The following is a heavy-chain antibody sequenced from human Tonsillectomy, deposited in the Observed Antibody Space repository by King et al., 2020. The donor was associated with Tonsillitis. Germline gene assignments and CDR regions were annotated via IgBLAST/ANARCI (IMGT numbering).Heavy chain of an antibody. Sequence: VQLQESGPGLVKPSETLSLTCTVSGGSISSYYWSWMRQPPGKGLEWIGYIPYPGITNYNPSLTSRVTMSVDTSKNQFSLKLTSVTAADTAVYFCARDQRGGDYWGQGTLVTVSS. V-gene: IGHV4-59*01. CDR1: GGSISSYY. J-gene: IGHJ4*02. CDR3: ARDQRGGDY. CDR2: IPYPGIT. D-gene: IGHD2-15*01.